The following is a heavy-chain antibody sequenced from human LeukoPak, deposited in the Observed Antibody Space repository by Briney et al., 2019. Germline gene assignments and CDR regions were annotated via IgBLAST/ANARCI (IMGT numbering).Heavy chain of an antibody. Sequence: GGSLRLSCAASGFTFSSYAMNWVRQAPGKGLEWGSSISSSSSYIYYADSVKGRFTISRDNAKNSLYLQMNSLRAEDTPVYYCAGNDSGAFAIWGQGTMVTVSS. CDR2: ISSSSSYI. CDR3: AGNDSGAFAI. CDR1: GFTFSSYA. D-gene: IGHD4-17*01. J-gene: IGHJ3*02. V-gene: IGHV3-21*01.